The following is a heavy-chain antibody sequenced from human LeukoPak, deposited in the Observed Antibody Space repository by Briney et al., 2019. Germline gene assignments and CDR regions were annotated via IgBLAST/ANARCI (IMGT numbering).Heavy chain of an antibody. J-gene: IGHJ4*02. Sequence: SGGSLRLSCAASGFTFSSYAMNWVRQAPGKGLEWVLDISGGGTNTNYADSVKGRFTVSRDNSKNMLSLQMNSLRAEDTAVYYCAKSPYRGGSSWTEFDYWGQGTLVTVSS. V-gene: IGHV3-23*01. CDR2: ISGGGTNT. CDR1: GFTFSSYA. D-gene: IGHD6-13*01. CDR3: AKSPYRGGSSWTEFDY.